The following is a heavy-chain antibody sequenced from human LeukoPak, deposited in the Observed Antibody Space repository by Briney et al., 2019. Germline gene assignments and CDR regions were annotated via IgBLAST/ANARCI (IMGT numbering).Heavy chain of an antibody. CDR3: AIQDYDSSGYYYLTS. Sequence: SETLSLTCTVSGGSISSGGYYWSWIRQHPGKGLEWIGYIYYSGSTYYNPSFKSRVTISVDTSKNQFSLKLSSVTAADTAVHYCAIQDYDSSGYYYLTSWGQGTLVTVSS. CDR1: GGSISSGGYY. V-gene: IGHV4-31*03. CDR2: IYYSGST. D-gene: IGHD3-22*01. J-gene: IGHJ5*02.